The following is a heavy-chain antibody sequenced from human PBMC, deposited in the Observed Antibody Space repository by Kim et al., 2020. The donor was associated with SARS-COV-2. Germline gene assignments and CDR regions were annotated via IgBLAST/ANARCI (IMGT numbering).Heavy chain of an antibody. CDR1: GFTFSSYG. CDR2: ISHDGSNK. V-gene: IGHV3-30*18. J-gene: IGHJ1*01. Sequence: GGSLRLSCAASGFTFSSYGMHWVRQAPDKGLEWVAVISHDGSNKYYADSVKGRFTMSRDNSKNTLYLQMNSLRAEDTAVYYCAKWGDPGGYYGSVDWGQG. D-gene: IGHD3-10*01. CDR3: AKWGDPGGYYGSVD.